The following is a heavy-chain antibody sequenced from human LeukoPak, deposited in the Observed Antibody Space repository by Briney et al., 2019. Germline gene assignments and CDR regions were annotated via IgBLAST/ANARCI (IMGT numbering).Heavy chain of an antibody. CDR3: ARAHYGDYGGYYFDY. CDR2: INSNSGGT. V-gene: IGHV1-2*04. D-gene: IGHD4-17*01. Sequence: ASVKVSCKASGYTFTAFYMHWVRQAPGQGLEWMGWINSNSGGTNYAQKFQGWVTMTRDTSISTAYMELSRLRSDDAAVYYCARAHYGDYGGYYFDYWGQGTLVTFSS. CDR1: GYTFTAFY. J-gene: IGHJ4*02.